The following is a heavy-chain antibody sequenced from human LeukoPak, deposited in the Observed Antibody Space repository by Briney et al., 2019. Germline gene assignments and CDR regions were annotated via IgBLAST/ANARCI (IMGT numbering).Heavy chain of an antibody. Sequence: GESLKISCKGSGYSFTSYWIGWVRQMPGKGLEWMGIIYPGDSETRYSPSFQGQVTISADKSINTAYLQWSSLKASDTAMYYCARSRRDGYNFSPFDIWGQGTMVTVSS. J-gene: IGHJ3*02. V-gene: IGHV5-51*01. D-gene: IGHD5-24*01. CDR1: GYSFTSYW. CDR2: IYPGDSET. CDR3: ARSRRDGYNFSPFDI.